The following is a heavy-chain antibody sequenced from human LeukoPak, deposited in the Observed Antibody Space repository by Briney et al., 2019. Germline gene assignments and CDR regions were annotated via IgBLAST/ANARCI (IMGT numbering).Heavy chain of an antibody. Sequence: GGSLRLSCAASGFTLSTHGMHWVRQAPGKGLEWVAVISYDGSNKYYADSVKGRFTISRDNSKNTLYLQMNSLRAEDTAVYYCAKEGGDTGLDAFDIWGQGTMVTVSS. CDR2: ISYDGSNK. J-gene: IGHJ3*02. CDR3: AKEGGDTGLDAFDI. D-gene: IGHD2-21*02. CDR1: GFTLSTHG. V-gene: IGHV3-30*18.